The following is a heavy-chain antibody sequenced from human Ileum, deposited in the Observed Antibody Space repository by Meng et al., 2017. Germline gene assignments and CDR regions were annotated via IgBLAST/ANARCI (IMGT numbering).Heavy chain of an antibody. Sequence: QLQLMQWGAGMLKPSETLSLTCNVYGDSFTDYYWNWIRQPTGKGLEWIGEIHYSGSNNYTPSLESRVTISEDTSQKQFSLRLSSVTAADTAVYYCARRIRGGSYLGWGQGTLVTVSS. CDR3: ARRIRGGSYLG. D-gene: IGHD1-26*01. CDR1: GDSFTDYY. J-gene: IGHJ4*02. V-gene: IGHV4-34*01. CDR2: IHYSGSN.